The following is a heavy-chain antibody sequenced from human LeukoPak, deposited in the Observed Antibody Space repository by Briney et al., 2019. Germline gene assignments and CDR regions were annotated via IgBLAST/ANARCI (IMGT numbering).Heavy chain of an antibody. CDR3: ARPKNYGAYDAFDI. Sequence: ASVKVSCKASGYTFTGYYMHWVRQAPGQGLEWMGWINPNSGGTNYAQKFQGRVTMTRDTSISTAYMELSRLRSDDTAVYYCARPKNYGAYDAFDIWGQGSMVIVSS. J-gene: IGHJ3*02. D-gene: IGHD4-17*01. V-gene: IGHV1-2*02. CDR2: INPNSGGT. CDR1: GYTFTGYY.